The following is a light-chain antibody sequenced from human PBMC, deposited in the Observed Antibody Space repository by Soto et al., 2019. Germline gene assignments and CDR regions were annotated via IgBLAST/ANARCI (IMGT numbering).Light chain of an antibody. V-gene: IGLV7-46*01. CDR2: DTS. CDR1: TRAVTSGNY. J-gene: IGLJ2*01. Sequence: QAVVTQEPSLTVSPGGTVTITCASSTRAVTSGNYPYWFQQKPGQAPRALIYDTSKKYSWTPARFSAFLLGGKAALTLSGGQPEDDDDYYCWLSYSGGHVTFGGGTKLTVL. CDR3: WLSYSGGHVT.